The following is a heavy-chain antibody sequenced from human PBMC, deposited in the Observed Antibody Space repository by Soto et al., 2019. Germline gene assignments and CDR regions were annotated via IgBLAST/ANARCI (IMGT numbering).Heavy chain of an antibody. CDR2: IYYSGST. J-gene: IGHJ4*02. CDR1: GGSISSYY. D-gene: IGHD5-12*01. CDR3: ARQGYSGYDDY. Sequence: SETLSLTCTVSGGSISSYYWSWIRQPPGKGLEWIGYIYYSGSTNYNPSLKSRVTISVDTSKNQFSLKLSSVTAADTAVYYCARQGYSGYDDYWGQGTLVTISS. V-gene: IGHV4-59*08.